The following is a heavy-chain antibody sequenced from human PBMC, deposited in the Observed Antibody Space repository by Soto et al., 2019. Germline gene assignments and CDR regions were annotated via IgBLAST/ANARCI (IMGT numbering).Heavy chain of an antibody. J-gene: IGHJ4*02. CDR2: IYTNDDT. V-gene: IGHV3-53*01. CDR1: GFTVSSNF. D-gene: IGHD1-26*01. Sequence: PGGSLRLSCAASGFTVSSNFMSWVRQAPWKGLERVSVIYTNDDTYYADSVKGRFTISRDNSKYTLYLQMNSLRAEDTAIYYCATRVGASGRYYFDYWGQGALVTVSS. CDR3: ATRVGASGRYYFDY.